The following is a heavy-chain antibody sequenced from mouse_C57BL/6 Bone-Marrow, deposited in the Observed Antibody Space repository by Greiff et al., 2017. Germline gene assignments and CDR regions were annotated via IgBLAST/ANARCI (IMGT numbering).Heavy chain of an antibody. Sequence: EVKLMESGPELVKPGASVKISCKASGYSFTDYNMNWVKQSNGKSLEWIGVINPNYGTTSYNQKLKGKATLTVDPSTSTLYMQLNSLTSEDSAVYYCARYYGRGYYAMDYWGQGTSVTVSS. D-gene: IGHD1-1*01. J-gene: IGHJ4*01. CDR1: GYSFTDYN. CDR2: INPNYGTT. V-gene: IGHV1-39*01. CDR3: ARYYGRGYYAMDY.